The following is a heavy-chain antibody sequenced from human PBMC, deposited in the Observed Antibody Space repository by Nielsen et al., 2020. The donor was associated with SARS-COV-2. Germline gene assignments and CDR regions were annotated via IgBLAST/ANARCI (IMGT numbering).Heavy chain of an antibody. D-gene: IGHD4-11*01. CDR2: IYPGDSDT. CDR3: ARRGSNYAFDI. CDR1: GYSFSSYW. J-gene: IGHJ3*02. V-gene: IGHV5-51*01. Sequence: GESLKISCKGSGYSFSSYWIGWVRQMPGKGLEWMGVIYPGDSDTRYSPSFQGQVTISADKSISTAYLQWSSLRASDTAMYYCARRGSNYAFDIWGQGTMVTVSS.